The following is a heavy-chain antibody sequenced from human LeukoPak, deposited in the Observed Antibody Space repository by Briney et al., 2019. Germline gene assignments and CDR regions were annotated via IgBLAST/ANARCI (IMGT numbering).Heavy chain of an antibody. D-gene: IGHD2-2*01. CDR3: ARGGIVVVSNAFDI. CDR2: ISSSSSYI. Sequence: GGSLRLSCAASGFTFSRYSMNWVRQAPGKGLEWVSSISSSSSYIYYADSVKGRFTISRDNAKNSLYLQMNSLRAEDTAVYYCARGGIVVVSNAFDIWGQGTMVTVSS. J-gene: IGHJ3*02. CDR1: GFTFSRYS. V-gene: IGHV3-21*01.